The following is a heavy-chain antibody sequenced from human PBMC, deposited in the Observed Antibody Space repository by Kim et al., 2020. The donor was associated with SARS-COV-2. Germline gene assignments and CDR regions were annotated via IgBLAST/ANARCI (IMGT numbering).Heavy chain of an antibody. D-gene: IGHD1-20*01. Sequence: SETLSLTCAVSGDSISSYYWWSWLRQPPGKNLEWIAEIFHSGTTNYKPSLRSRATILVDKSENQFSLKLNSVTAADTAVSYCARHIRGYDAFDLWGQGT. CDR1: GDSISSYYW. CDR3: ARHIRGYDAFDL. CDR2: IFHSGTT. J-gene: IGHJ3*01. V-gene: IGHV4-4*02.